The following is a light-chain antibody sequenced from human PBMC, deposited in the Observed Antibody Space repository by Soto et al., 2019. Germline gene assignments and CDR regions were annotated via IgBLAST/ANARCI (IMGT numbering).Light chain of an antibody. CDR2: GAS. CDR3: KQYNNWWT. CDR1: QSVSSN. V-gene: IGKV3-15*01. J-gene: IGKJ1*01. Sequence: EIVMTQSPATLSVSPGERATLSCRASQSVSSNLVWYQQKPGQAPRLLIYGASTRATGIPARFSGSGSGTEFTLTISSLQSEDFAVYYCKQYNNWWTFGQGTKVDI.